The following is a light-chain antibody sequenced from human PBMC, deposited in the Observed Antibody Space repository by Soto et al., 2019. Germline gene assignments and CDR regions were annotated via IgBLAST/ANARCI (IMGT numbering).Light chain of an antibody. CDR2: HVS. Sequence: QSALTQPASVSGSPGQSITISCTGTSSDFGGYNYVSWYQQYPGKVPKLLIYHVSNRPSGVSNRFSGSKSGNTTSLTISGLQAEDEADYFCTSFTSYNLYVFGTGTKLTVL. CDR1: SSDFGGYNY. J-gene: IGLJ1*01. V-gene: IGLV2-14*03. CDR3: TSFTSYNLYV.